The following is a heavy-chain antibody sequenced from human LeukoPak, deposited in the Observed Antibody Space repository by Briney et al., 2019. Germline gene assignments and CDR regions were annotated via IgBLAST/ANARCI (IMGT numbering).Heavy chain of an antibody. Sequence: GGSLRLSCAASGFTFSDYYMSWIRQAPGKGLEWVSYISSSGSTIYYADSVKGRFTISRDNSKNTLYLQMNSLRGEDTAVYYCAKDAGVTTYYYYHMDVWGKGTTVTISS. CDR1: GFTFSDYY. D-gene: IGHD4-17*01. V-gene: IGHV3-11*04. CDR2: ISSSGSTI. J-gene: IGHJ6*03. CDR3: AKDAGVTTYYYYHMDV.